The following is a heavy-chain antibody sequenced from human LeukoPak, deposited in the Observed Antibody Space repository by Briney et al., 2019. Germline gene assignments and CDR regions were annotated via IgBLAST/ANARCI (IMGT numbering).Heavy chain of an antibody. J-gene: IGHJ3*02. CDR1: GGSISSYY. CDR2: IYYSGST. Sequence: SETLSLTCTVSGGSISSYYWSWIRQPPGKGLEWIGYIYYSGSTNYNPSLKSRVTISVDTSKNQFSLKLSSGTAADTAVYYCARDLGYSYGSDAFDIWGQGTMVTVSS. D-gene: IGHD5-18*01. V-gene: IGHV4-59*01. CDR3: ARDLGYSYGSDAFDI.